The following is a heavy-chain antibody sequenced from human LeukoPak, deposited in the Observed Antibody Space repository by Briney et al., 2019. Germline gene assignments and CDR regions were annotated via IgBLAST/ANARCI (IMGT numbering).Heavy chain of an antibody. CDR1: GGSFSGYY. CDR3: ARIEDGYKSGYFDY. J-gene: IGHJ4*02. Sequence: PSETLSLTCAVYGGSFSGYYWSWIRQPPGKGLEWIGEINHSGSTNYNPSLKSRVTISVDTSKNQFSLKLSSVTAADTAVYYCARIEDGYKSGYFDYWGQGTLVTVSS. CDR2: INHSGST. V-gene: IGHV4-34*01. D-gene: IGHD5-24*01.